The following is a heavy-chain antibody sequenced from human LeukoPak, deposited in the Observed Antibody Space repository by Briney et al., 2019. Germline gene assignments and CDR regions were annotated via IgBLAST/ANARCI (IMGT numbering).Heavy chain of an antibody. D-gene: IGHD5-24*01. Sequence: GGSLRLSCAASGFTFSSYGMHWVRQAPGKGLEWVAVISYDGSNKYYADSVKGRFTISRDNSKNTLYLQMNSLRAEDTPVYYCAKDRDGYNDYWGQGTLVTVSS. CDR2: ISYDGSNK. J-gene: IGHJ4*02. CDR1: GFTFSSYG. CDR3: AKDRDGYNDY. V-gene: IGHV3-30*18.